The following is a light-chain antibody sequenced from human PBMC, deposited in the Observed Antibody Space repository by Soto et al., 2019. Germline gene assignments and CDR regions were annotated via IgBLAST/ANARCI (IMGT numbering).Light chain of an antibody. V-gene: IGKV3-15*01. CDR3: QHYGTSHFT. CDR1: QSVSSN. J-gene: IGKJ3*01. CDR2: GAS. Sequence: EIVMTQSPATLSVSPGERATLSCRASQSVSSNLAWYQQKPGQAPRLLIYGASTRATGIPARFSGSGSGTEFTLTISSLQSEDFAVYYCQHYGTSHFTFGPGTKVDI.